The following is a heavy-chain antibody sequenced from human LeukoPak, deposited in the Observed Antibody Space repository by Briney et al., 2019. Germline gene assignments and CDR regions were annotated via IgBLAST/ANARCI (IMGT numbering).Heavy chain of an antibody. J-gene: IGHJ6*02. CDR2: ITSSSSYI. CDR3: SREGSGWYYDYGMDV. V-gene: IGHV3-21*01. Sequence: PGGSLRLSCAASGFTFSSYGMNWVRQAPGKGLEWVSSITSSSSYIYYADSVKGRFTISRDNTKNTLYLQMNRLRAEDTAVYYCSREGSGWYYDYGMDVWGQGPPVTVS. D-gene: IGHD6-19*01. CDR1: GFTFSSYG.